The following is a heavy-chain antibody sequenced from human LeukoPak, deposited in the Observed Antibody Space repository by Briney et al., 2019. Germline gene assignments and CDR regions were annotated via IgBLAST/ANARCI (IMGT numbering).Heavy chain of an antibody. V-gene: IGHV3-53*01. CDR2: IYPGGNI. CDR3: AELGITMIGGV. J-gene: IGHJ6*04. D-gene: IGHD3-10*02. CDR1: EVTVTSNY. Sequence: GGSPRLSCAASEVTVTSNYMSWDRQAPGKGLQWVSVIYPGGNIYYADSVKGRFTISRDNAKNSLYLQMNSLRAEDTAVYYCAELGITMIGGVWGKGTTVTISS.